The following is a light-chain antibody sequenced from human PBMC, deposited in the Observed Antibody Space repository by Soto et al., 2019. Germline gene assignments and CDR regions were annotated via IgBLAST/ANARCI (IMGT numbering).Light chain of an antibody. V-gene: IGLV2-14*01. CDR1: ISDVGGYNY. Sequence: QSALTQPASVSGSPGQSITISCTGTISDVGGYNYVSWYQQHPGKAPTLMIYDVSNRPSGVSNRFSGSKSGNTASLTISGLQAEDEADYYCSSYTSSSTPYVFGTGTKLTVL. CDR3: SSYTSSSTPYV. CDR2: DVS. J-gene: IGLJ1*01.